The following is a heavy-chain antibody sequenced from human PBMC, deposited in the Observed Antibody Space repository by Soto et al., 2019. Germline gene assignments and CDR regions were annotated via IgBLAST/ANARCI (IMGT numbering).Heavy chain of an antibody. CDR1: GFTFTSSA. CDR2: IVVGSGNT. CDR3: AAEVWSGSYSGVDY. J-gene: IGHJ4*02. D-gene: IGHD1-26*01. V-gene: IGHV1-58*01. Sequence: GASVKVSCKASGFTFTSSAVQWVRQARGQRLEWIGWIVVGSGNTNYAQKFQERVTITRDMSTSTAYTELSSLRSEDTAVYYCAAEVWSGSYSGVDYWGQGTLLTVSS.